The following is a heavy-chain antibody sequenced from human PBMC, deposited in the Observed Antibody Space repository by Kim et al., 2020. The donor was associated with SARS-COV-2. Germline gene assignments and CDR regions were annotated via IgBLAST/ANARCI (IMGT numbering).Heavy chain of an antibody. CDR1: GYTFTSYG. Sequence: ASVKVSCKASGYTFTSYGISWVRQAPGQGLEWMGWISAYNGNTNYAQKLQGRVTMTTDTSTSTAYMELRSLRSDDTAVYYCAKTPHDYGDYAPPSYYFDYWGQGTLVTVSS. J-gene: IGHJ4*02. D-gene: IGHD4-17*01. CDR2: ISAYNGNT. CDR3: AKTPHDYGDYAPPSYYFDY. V-gene: IGHV1-18*04.